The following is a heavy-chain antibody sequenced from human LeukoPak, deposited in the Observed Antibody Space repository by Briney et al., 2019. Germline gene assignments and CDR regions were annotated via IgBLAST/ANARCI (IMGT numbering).Heavy chain of an antibody. V-gene: IGHV3-23*01. Sequence: PGGSLGLSCAASGFTFSSYAMSWVRQAPGKGLEWVSAISGSGGGTYSADSVKGRFPISRDNSKNTLYLQMNSLRAEDTAVYSCAKFDYGDYVVGAFDIWGQGTMVTVSS. D-gene: IGHD4-17*01. CDR2: ISGSGGGT. CDR3: AKFDYGDYVVGAFDI. CDR1: GFTFSSYA. J-gene: IGHJ3*02.